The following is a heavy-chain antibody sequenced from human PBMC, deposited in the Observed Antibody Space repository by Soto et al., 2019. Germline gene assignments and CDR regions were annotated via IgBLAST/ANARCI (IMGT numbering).Heavy chain of an antibody. J-gene: IGHJ6*02. CDR1: GGSISSGDYY. CDR3: ARGGIGQGYYGSGSYHYGMDV. CDR2: IYYSGST. V-gene: IGHV4-30-4*01. Sequence: PSETLSLTCTVSGGSISSGDYYWSWIRQPPGKGLEWIGYIYYSGSTYYNPSLKSRVTISVDTSKNQFSLKLSSVTAADTAVYYCARGGIGQGYYGSGSYHYGMDVWGQGTTVTVAS. D-gene: IGHD3-10*01.